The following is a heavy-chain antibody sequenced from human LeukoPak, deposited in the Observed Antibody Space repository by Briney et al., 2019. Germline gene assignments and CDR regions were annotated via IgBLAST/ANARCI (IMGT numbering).Heavy chain of an antibody. CDR2: MYYSGTT. CDR3: ARLPGIAESGKAVDY. CDR1: GGSISGYY. D-gene: IGHD6-19*01. Sequence: SETLSLTCTVSGGSISGYYWSWIRQPPGKGLEWIGYMYYSGTTNYNPSLKSRVTISVDTSKNQFSLNLSSVTAADTAVYYCARLPGIAESGKAVDYWGQGTLVTVSS. V-gene: IGHV4-59*01. J-gene: IGHJ4*02.